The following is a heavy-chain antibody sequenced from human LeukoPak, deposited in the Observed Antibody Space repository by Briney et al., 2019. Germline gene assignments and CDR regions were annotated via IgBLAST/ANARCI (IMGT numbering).Heavy chain of an antibody. CDR3: ARDRVVITLNYFDY. D-gene: IGHD3-22*01. J-gene: IGHJ4*02. V-gene: IGHV3-21*01. CDR2: ISSSSSYI. Sequence: GGSLRLSCAASGFTFSSYSMNWVRQAPGKGLEWVSSISSSSSYIYYADSVKGRFTISRDNSKNTLHLQMNSLRAEDTAVYYCARDRVVITLNYFDYWGQGTLVTVSS. CDR1: GFTFSSYS.